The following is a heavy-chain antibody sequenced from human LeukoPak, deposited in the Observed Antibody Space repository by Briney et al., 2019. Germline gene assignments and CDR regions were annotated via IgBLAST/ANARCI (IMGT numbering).Heavy chain of an antibody. D-gene: IGHD6-13*01. CDR3: ARGSPPIFSIGIAAPEPEYFQH. J-gene: IGHJ1*01. CDR1: GGSISSGSYY. V-gene: IGHV4-61*02. CDR2: IYTSGST. Sequence: PSETLSLTCTVSGGSISSGSYYWSWIRQPAGKGLEWIGRIYTSGSTNYNPSLKSRVTISVDTSKNQFSLKLSSVTAADTAVYYCARGSPPIFSIGIAAPEPEYFQHWGQGTLVTVSS.